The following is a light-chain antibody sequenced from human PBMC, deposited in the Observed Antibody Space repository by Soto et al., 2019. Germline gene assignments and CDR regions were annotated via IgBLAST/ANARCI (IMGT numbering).Light chain of an antibody. CDR2: GAS. J-gene: IGKJ1*01. CDR1: QYINTR. CDR3: HQYDSWPRT. Sequence: EIVLTQSPATLSSFPGDRVTLSCRASQYINTRLAWYQHRPGQAPRLLVSGASTRASGIPARVSGSGFGTEFTLTISSLQSDDFAVYYCHQYDSWPRTFGQGTKVDIK. V-gene: IGKV3-15*01.